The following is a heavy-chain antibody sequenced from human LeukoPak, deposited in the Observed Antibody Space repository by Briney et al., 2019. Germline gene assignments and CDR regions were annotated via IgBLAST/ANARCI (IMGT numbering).Heavy chain of an antibody. V-gene: IGHV3-66*01. D-gene: IGHD6-19*01. J-gene: IGHJ4*02. CDR2: IYSGGST. CDR1: GFTVSSNY. Sequence: GGSLRLSCAASGFTVSSNYMSWVRQARGKGLEWVSVIYSGGSTYYADSVKGRFTISRDNSKNTLYLQMNSLRAEDTAVYYCARVAVAGTPSFDYWGQGTLVTVSS. CDR3: ARVAVAGTPSFDY.